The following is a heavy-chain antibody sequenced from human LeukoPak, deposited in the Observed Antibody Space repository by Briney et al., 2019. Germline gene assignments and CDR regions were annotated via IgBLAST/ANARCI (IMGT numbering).Heavy chain of an antibody. J-gene: IGHJ6*03. CDR3: ARDPYYYDSKGYYYMDV. CDR2: INPSGGST. D-gene: IGHD3-22*01. Sequence: ASVKVSCKASGYTFTSYYMHWVRQAPGQGLEWMGIINPSGGSTSYAQKFQGRVTMTRDTSTSTVYMELSSLRSEDTAVYYCARDPYYYDSKGYYYMDVWGKGTTVTVSS. V-gene: IGHV1-46*01. CDR1: GYTFTSYY.